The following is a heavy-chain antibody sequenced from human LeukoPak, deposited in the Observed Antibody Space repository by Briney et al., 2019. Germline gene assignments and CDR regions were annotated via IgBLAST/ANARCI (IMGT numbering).Heavy chain of an antibody. Sequence: GGSLRLSCAASGFTFSSYAMHWVRQAPGKGLEWVAVISYDGSNKYYADSVKGRFTISRDNSKNTLYLQMNSLRAEDTAVYYCARSHTGYAQDYFDYWGQGTLVTVSS. D-gene: IGHD2-2*01. CDR1: GFTFSSYA. V-gene: IGHV3-30-3*01. CDR3: ARSHTGYAQDYFDY. J-gene: IGHJ4*02. CDR2: ISYDGSNK.